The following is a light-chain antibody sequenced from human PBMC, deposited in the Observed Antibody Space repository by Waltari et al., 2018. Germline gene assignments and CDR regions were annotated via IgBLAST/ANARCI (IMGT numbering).Light chain of an antibody. CDR1: QSISSW. J-gene: IGKJ1*01. V-gene: IGKV1-5*03. Sequence: DIQMTQSPSSLSASVGDTVTITCRASQSISSWLDWYQQKPGKAPKLLIYKASSLQSGIPSSFSGSGSGTDFTLTISSLQPEDCATYYCVQYSSSPWTFGQGTKVEIK. CDR3: VQYSSSPWT. CDR2: KAS.